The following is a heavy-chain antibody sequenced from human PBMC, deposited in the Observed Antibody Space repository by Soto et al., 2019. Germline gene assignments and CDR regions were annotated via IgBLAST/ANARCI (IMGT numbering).Heavy chain of an antibody. V-gene: IGHV4-31*03. J-gene: IGHJ4*03. CDR1: GDSIRGGGHY. Sequence: QVQLQESGPGLVKTSQTLSLTCSVSGDSIRGGGHYWNWIRKFPGKGLEWIGYVYHSGSTRYNPSLRGRLTISIDTSKNQFSLRLISVTAADTALYYCARDTGLAPTVWGYWGHGTQVTVSS. CDR3: ARDTGLAPTVWGY. CDR2: VYHSGST. D-gene: IGHD7-27*01.